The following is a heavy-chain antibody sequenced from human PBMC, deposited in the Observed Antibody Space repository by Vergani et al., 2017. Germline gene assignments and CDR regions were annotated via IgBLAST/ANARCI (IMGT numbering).Heavy chain of an antibody. Sequence: QVQLQESGPGLVKPSETLSLTCTVSGGPISSYYWSWIRQPAGKGLEWIGRIYTSGSTNYNPSLKSRVTMSVDTSKNQFSLKLSSVTAADTAVYYCAGGGYSSSSGLYYGMDVWGQGTTVTVSS. D-gene: IGHD6-6*01. CDR3: AGGGYSSSSGLYYGMDV. CDR1: GGPISSYY. CDR2: IYTSGST. V-gene: IGHV4-4*07. J-gene: IGHJ6*02.